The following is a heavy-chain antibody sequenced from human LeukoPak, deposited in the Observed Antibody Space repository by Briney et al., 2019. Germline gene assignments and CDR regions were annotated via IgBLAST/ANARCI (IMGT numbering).Heavy chain of an antibody. CDR3: ARDYGSGSYYIS. D-gene: IGHD3-10*01. CDR1: GGTFSSYA. J-gene: IGHJ4*02. V-gene: IGHV1-69*01. CDR2: IIPIFGTA. Sequence: GSSVKLSCKASGGTFSSYAISWVRQAPGQGIEWMGGIIPIFGTANYAQKFQGRVTITADESTSTAYMELSSLRSEDTAVYYCARDYGSGSYYISWGQGTLVTVSS.